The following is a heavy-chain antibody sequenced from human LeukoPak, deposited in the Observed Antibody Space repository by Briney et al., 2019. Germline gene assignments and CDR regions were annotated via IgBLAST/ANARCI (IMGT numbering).Heavy chain of an antibody. CDR1: GDTFTGYY. CDR2: INPNSGGT. CDR3: ARDPGKQWLATFDY. D-gene: IGHD6-19*01. Sequence: ASVKVSCKASGDTFTGYYMHWVRQAPGQGLEWMGWINPNSGGTNYAQKFQGRVTMTRDTSISTAYMERSRLRSDDTAVYYCARDPGKQWLATFDYWGQGTLVTVSS. J-gene: IGHJ4*02. V-gene: IGHV1-2*02.